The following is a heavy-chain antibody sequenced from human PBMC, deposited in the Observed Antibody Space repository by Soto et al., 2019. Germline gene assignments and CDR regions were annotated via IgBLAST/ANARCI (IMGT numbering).Heavy chain of an antibody. CDR1: GFTVSPSY. V-gene: IGHV3-23*01. CDR3: AKDPPPIVVVPAAMGDDAFDI. CDR2: ISGSGGST. Sequence: GGSLRLSCAASGFTVSPSYMSWVRQAQGKGLEWVSAISGSGGSTYYADSVKGRFTISRDNSKNTLYLQMNSLRAEDTAVYYCAKDPPPIVVVPAAMGDDAFDIWGQGTMVT. D-gene: IGHD2-2*01. J-gene: IGHJ3*02.